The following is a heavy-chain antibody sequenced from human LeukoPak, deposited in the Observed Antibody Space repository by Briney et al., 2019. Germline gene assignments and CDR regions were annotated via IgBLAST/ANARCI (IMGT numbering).Heavy chain of an antibody. V-gene: IGHV1-69*02. J-gene: IGHJ4*02. CDR1: GGTFSRYT. CDR2: IIPILGIA. CDR3: ARSHDSSGYYYHFDY. D-gene: IGHD3-22*01. Sequence: SVKVSCKASGGTFSRYTISWVRQAPGQGLEWMGRIIPILGIANYAQKFQGRVTITADKSTSTAYMELSSLRSEDTAVYYCARSHDSSGYYYHFDYWGQGTLVTVTS.